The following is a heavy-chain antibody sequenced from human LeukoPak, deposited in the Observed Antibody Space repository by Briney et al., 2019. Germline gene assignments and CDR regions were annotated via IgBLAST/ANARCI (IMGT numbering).Heavy chain of an antibody. CDR2: INAGNGNT. Sequence: ASVKVSCKASGYTFTSYAMHWVRQAPGQSLEWMGWINAGNGNTKYSQKLQGRVTMTTDTSTSTAYMELRGLRSDDTAVYYCARDWRAPQYCSSTSCYLDYWGQGTLVTVSS. J-gene: IGHJ4*02. D-gene: IGHD2-2*01. CDR3: ARDWRAPQYCSSTSCYLDY. V-gene: IGHV1-3*01. CDR1: GYTFTSYA.